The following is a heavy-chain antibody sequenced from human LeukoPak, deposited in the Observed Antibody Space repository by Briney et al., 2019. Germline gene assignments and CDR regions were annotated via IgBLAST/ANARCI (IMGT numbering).Heavy chain of an antibody. J-gene: IGHJ3*02. D-gene: IGHD3-10*01. CDR2: IYPGDSDT. CDR3: ARSHAPPYYGSGSRLDAFDI. V-gene: IGHV5-51*01. CDR1: GYSFTSYW. Sequence: PGESLKISCKGSGYSFTSYWIGWVRQMPGKGLEWMGIIYPGDSDTRYSPSFQGQVTISADKSISTAYLQWSSLKASDTAMYYCARSHAPPYYGSGSRLDAFDIWGQGTMVTVSS.